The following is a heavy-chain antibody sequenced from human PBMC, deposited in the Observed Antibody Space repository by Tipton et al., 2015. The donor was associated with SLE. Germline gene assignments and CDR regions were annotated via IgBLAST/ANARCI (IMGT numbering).Heavy chain of an antibody. J-gene: IGHJ6*03. D-gene: IGHD2-15*01. Sequence: SLRLSCAASGFTFSSYGMHWVRQAPGKGLEWVAVISYDGSNKYYADSVKGRFTISRDNSQNTLYLQMDSLGAEDTAVYYCARGEYCSGGKCYSYYYYMDVWGKGTTVTVS. V-gene: IGHV3-30*12. CDR3: ARGEYCSGGKCYSYYYYMDV. CDR2: ISYDGSNK. CDR1: GFTFSSYG.